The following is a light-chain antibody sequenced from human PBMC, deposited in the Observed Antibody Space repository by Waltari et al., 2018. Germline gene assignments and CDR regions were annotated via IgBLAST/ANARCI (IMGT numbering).Light chain of an antibody. Sequence: DIVMTQSPYSLAVSLGARATINCQSSQSVLYSSNNQNYLAWYQQKPGQPPKLLIYWASTRESGVPDRFSGRGSGTDFTLTISSLQAEDVAVYSCQQYYSTPRTFGQGTKVEIK. V-gene: IGKV4-1*01. CDR2: WAS. CDR1: QSVLYSSNNQNY. CDR3: QQYYSTPRT. J-gene: IGKJ1*01.